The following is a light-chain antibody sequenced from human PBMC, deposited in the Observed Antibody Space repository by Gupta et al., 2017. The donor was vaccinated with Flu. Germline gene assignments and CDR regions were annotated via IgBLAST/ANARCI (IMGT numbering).Light chain of an antibody. J-gene: IGKJ4*01. CDR1: QGINSY. V-gene: IGKV1-16*01. CDR3: QQDKISPLT. Sequence: DIQMTQSPSSLSASVGDRVTITCRASQGINSYLAWFQQKPGKAPESLIYAASTLQSGVPSRFSGSGSGTDFILTISSLQAEDSATYYCQQDKISPLTLGGGTKVEIK. CDR2: AAS.